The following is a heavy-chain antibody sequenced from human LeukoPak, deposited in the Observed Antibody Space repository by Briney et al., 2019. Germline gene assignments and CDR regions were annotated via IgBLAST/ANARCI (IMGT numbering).Heavy chain of an antibody. J-gene: IGHJ4*02. CDR2: ISSSSSYI. CDR1: GFTFSSYS. D-gene: IGHD2-8*01. V-gene: IGHV3-21*01. Sequence: GGSLRLSCAASGFTFSSYSMNWVRQAPGKGLEWVSSISSSSSYIYYADSVKGRFTISRDNAKNSLYLQMNSLRAEDTAVYYCARDRLGYCTNGVCGYFDYWGQGTLLTVSS. CDR3: ARDRLGYCTNGVCGYFDY.